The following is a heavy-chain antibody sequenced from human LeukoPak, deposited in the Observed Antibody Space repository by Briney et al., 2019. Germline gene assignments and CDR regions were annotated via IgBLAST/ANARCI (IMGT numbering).Heavy chain of an antibody. D-gene: IGHD2/OR15-2a*01. CDR1: GYPFSSYS. CDR2: ISVSGGVR. J-gene: IGHJ4*02. CDR3: ARDRGYFYDQLDY. V-gene: IGHV3-48*02. Sequence: GGSLRLSCVASGYPFSSYSMNWIRQAPGKGLEWVSYISVSGGVRSYADSVKGRFTISRDDARNSLYLQMDSLKDEDTAVYYCARDRGYFYDQLDYWGQGTLVTVSS.